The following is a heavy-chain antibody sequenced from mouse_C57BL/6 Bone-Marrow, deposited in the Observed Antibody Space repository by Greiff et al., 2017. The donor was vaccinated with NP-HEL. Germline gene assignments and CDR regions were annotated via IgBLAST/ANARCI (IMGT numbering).Heavy chain of an antibody. Sequence: QVHVKQPGAELVKPGASVKMSCKASGYTFTSYWITWVKQRPGQGLEWIGDIYPGSGSTNYNEKFKSKATLTVDTSSSTAYMQLSSLTSEDSAVYYCARSIYYGSSYWYFDVWGTGTTVTVSS. CDR2: IYPGSGST. V-gene: IGHV1-55*01. J-gene: IGHJ1*03. D-gene: IGHD1-1*01. CDR1: GYTFTSYW. CDR3: ARSIYYGSSYWYFDV.